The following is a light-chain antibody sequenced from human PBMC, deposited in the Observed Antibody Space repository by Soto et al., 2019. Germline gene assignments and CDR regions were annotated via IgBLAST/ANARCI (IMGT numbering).Light chain of an antibody. CDR3: QQRRT. CDR2: DAS. CDR1: QSVSSY. Sequence: EIVLTQSPATLSLSPGERATLSCRASQSVSSYLAWYQQKPGQAPRLLIYDASNRATGIPARLSGSGSGTDFTLTISSLEPEDFAVYYCQQRRTFGPGTKVDIK. J-gene: IGKJ3*01. V-gene: IGKV3-11*01.